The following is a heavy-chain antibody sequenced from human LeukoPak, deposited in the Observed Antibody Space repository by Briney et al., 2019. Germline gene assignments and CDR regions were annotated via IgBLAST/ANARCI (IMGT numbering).Heavy chain of an antibody. CDR2: ISWNSGSI. V-gene: IGHV3-9*01. Sequence: SLTLLCGACGFTFEDYDMLWVPRARGKGLEWVSGISWNSGSIGYEDPVKGRFTISRDNAKNSLYQQMNGLRAEDTALYYCAKDLVGALDYWGQGTLVTVSS. D-gene: IGHD1-26*01. CDR3: AKDLVGALDY. CDR1: GFTFEDYD. J-gene: IGHJ4*02.